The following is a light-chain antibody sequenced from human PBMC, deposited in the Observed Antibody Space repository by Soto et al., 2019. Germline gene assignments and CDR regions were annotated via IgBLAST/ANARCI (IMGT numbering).Light chain of an antibody. CDR3: QQRSNWPPG. Sequence: EIVLTQSPATLSLSPGERATLSCRASQSVSSYLAWYQQKPGQAPRLLIYDASNRATGIPARFSGSGSGTDFTLTISSLEPEVFAVYYCQQRSNWPPGFGQGKRLEIK. CDR1: QSVSSY. V-gene: IGKV3-11*01. CDR2: DAS. J-gene: IGKJ5*01.